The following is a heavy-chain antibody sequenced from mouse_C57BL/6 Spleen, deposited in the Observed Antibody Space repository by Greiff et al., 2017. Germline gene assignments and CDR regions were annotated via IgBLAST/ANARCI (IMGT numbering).Heavy chain of an antibody. CDR2: IDPETGGT. Sequence: VQLQQSGAELVRPGASVTLSCKASGYTFTDYEMHWVKQTPVHGLEWIGAIDPETGGTDYNQKFKGKAILTADKSSCTASRGLRSLTSEDSAVYYCSREEGCGYAFAYWGQGTLVTVSA. CDR3: SREEGCGYAFAY. CDR1: GYTFTDYE. D-gene: IGHD2-2*01. J-gene: IGHJ3*01. V-gene: IGHV1-15*01.